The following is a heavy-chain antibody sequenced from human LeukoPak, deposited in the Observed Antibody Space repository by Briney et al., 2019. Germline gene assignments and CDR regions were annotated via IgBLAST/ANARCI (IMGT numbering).Heavy chain of an antibody. V-gene: IGHV4-61*01. D-gene: IGHD3-3*01. CDR1: GGSVSSGSYY. CDR3: ARVPTFGARPYYFDY. Sequence: PSETLSLTCTVSGGSVSSGSYYWSWIRQPPGKGLEWIGYIYYSGSTNYNPSLKSRVTISVDTSKNQFSLKLSSVTAADTAVYYCARVPTFGARPYYFDYWGQGTLVTVSS. J-gene: IGHJ4*02. CDR2: IYYSGST.